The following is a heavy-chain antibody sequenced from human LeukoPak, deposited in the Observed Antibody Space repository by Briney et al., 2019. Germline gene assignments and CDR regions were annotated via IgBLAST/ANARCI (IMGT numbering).Heavy chain of an antibody. V-gene: IGHV4-4*07. CDR1: GGSISSYY. J-gene: IGHJ4*02. CDR2: IYTSGST. D-gene: IGHD3-3*01. Sequence: SETLSLTCTVSGGSISSYYWSWIRQPAGKGLESIGRIYTSGSTDYNPSLKSRVTMSVDTSKNQFSLKLSSVTAADTAVYYCARGAIFGVVIKRMGDYFDYWGQGTLVTVSS. CDR3: ARGAIFGVVIKRMGDYFDY.